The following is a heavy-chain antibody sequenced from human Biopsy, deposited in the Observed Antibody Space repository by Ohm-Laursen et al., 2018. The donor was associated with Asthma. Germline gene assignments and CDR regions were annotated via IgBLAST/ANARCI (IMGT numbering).Heavy chain of an antibody. D-gene: IGHD2-21*02. V-gene: IGHV4-59*01. CDR2: VYYSGST. CDR1: GGSINNFY. J-gene: IGHJ4*02. Sequence: TLSLTCTVSGGSINNFYWSWIRQPPGKGLESIGHVYYSGSTNYNPSLKSRVTISIDASKNQFSLKLTSVTAADTAVYYCARGVDRVTGLLDHFDSWGQGTPVTVSS. CDR3: ARGVDRVTGLLDHFDS.